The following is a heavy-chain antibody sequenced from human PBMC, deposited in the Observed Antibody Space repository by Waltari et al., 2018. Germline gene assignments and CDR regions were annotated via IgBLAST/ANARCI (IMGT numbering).Heavy chain of an antibody. CDR3: ARARIAARTNWFDP. CDR2: INHSGST. D-gene: IGHD6-6*01. Sequence: QVQLQQWGAGLLKPSETLSLTCAVYGGSFSGYYGSWIRQPPGKGLEWIGEINHSGSTNYNPSLKSRVTISVDTSKNQFSLKLSSVTAADTAVYYCARARIAARTNWFDPWGQGTLVTVSS. CDR1: GGSFSGYY. J-gene: IGHJ5*02. V-gene: IGHV4-34*01.